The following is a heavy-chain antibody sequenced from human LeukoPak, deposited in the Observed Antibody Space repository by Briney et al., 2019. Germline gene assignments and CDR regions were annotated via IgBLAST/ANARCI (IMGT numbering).Heavy chain of an antibody. D-gene: IGHD2-2*01. CDR3: ARALVPAAMNDAFGI. CDR2: IYSGGST. CDR1: GFTVSSNY. J-gene: IGHJ3*02. Sequence: GGSLRLSCAASGFTVSSNYMSWVRQAPGKGLEWVSVIYSGGSTYYADSVKGRFTISRDNSKNTLYLQMNSLRAEDTAVYYCARALVPAAMNDAFGIWGQGTMVTVSS. V-gene: IGHV3-66*01.